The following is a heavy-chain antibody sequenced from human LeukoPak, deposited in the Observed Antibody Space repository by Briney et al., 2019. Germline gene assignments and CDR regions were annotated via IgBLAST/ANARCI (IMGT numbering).Heavy chain of an antibody. J-gene: IGHJ4*02. CDR1: GFTFSSYA. CDR3: AKGSRRGLVLYYFDY. D-gene: IGHD6-19*01. CDR2: ISYDGSNK. V-gene: IGHV3-30-3*01. Sequence: TGGSLRLSCAASGFTFSSYAMHWVRQAPGKGLEWVAVISYDGSNKYYADSVKGRFTISRDNSKNTLYLQMNSLRAEDTAVYYCAKGSRRGLVLYYFDYWGQATLVTVSS.